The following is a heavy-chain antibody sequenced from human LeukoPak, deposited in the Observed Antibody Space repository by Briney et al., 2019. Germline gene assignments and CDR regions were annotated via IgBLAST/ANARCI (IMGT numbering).Heavy chain of an antibody. V-gene: IGHV1-18*01. CDR3: ARGGSGWYPGGDY. CDR1: GYTLTELS. J-gene: IGHJ4*02. CDR2: ISAYNGNT. D-gene: IGHD6-19*01. Sequence: GASVKVSCKVSGYTLTELSMHWVRQAPGKGLERMGWISAYNGNTNYAQKLQGRVTMTTDTSTSTAYMELRSLRSDDTAVYYCARGGSGWYPGGDYWGQGTLVTVSS.